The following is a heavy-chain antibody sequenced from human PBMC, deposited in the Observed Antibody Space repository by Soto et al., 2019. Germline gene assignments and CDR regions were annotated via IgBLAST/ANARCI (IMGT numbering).Heavy chain of an antibody. J-gene: IGHJ4*02. V-gene: IGHV3-49*03. CDR3: TRGERGYCTSTSCPYNDY. Sequence: GGSLILSCTASGFTFGDYAMSWFRQAPGKGLEWVAFIRNKAYGGTTEYAASVKGRFTISRDDSKSIAYLQMNSLKTEDTAVYYCTRGERGYCTSTSCPYNDYWGQGLLVTVSS. CDR1: GFTFGDYA. D-gene: IGHD2-2*01. CDR2: IRNKAYGGTT.